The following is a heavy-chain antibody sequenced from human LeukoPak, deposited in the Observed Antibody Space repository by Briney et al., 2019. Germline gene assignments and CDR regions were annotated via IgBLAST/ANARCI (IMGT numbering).Heavy chain of an antibody. Sequence: ASETLSLTCTVSGGSISSSSYYWGWIRQPPGKGLEWIGSIYYSGSTYYNPSLKSRVTISVDTSKNQFSLKLSSVTAADTAVYYCARHLRYDFWSGSLGAFDIWGQGTMVTVSS. CDR2: IYYSGST. CDR3: ARHLRYDFWSGSLGAFDI. V-gene: IGHV4-39*01. CDR1: GGSISSSSYY. D-gene: IGHD3-3*01. J-gene: IGHJ3*02.